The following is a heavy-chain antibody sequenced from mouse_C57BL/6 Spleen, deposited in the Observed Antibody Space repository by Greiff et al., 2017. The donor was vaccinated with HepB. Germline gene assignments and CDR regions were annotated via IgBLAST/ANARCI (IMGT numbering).Heavy chain of an antibody. J-gene: IGHJ1*03. D-gene: IGHD1-1*01. CDR3: ARGRYYGSSPYFDV. V-gene: IGHV1-54*01. CDR2: INPGSGGT. Sequence: QVQLKESGAELVRPGTSVKVSCKASGYAFTNYLIEWVKQRPGQGLEWIGVINPGSGGTNYNEKFKGKATLTADKSSSTAYMQLSSLTSEDSAVYFCARGRYYGSSPYFDVWGTGTTVTVSS. CDR1: GYAFTNYL.